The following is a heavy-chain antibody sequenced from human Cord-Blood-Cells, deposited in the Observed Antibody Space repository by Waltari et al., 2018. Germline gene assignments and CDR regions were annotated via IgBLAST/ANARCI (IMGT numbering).Heavy chain of an antibody. Sequence: EVQLVQSGAEVKKPGESLKISCKGSGYSSTSSWICWVRQMPVKGLEWMGIVYPGDSDTSVSPSFQGQVTISADTSISTSYLQWSSLTASDTAMYYCASASYSSSWYHDFWGQGTLVTVSS. V-gene: IGHV5-51*01. D-gene: IGHD6-13*01. CDR2: VYPGDSDT. CDR1: GYSSTSSW. J-gene: IGHJ4*02. CDR3: ASASYSSSWYHDF.